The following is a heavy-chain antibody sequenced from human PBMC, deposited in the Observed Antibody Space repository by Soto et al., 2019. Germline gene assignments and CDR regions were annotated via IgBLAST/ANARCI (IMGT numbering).Heavy chain of an antibody. Sequence: GGSLRLSCAASGFTFSSYGMHWVRQAPGKGLEWVAVISYDGSNKYYADSVKGRFTISRDNSKNTLYLQMNSLRAEDTAVYYCAKIALDRYYFDYWGQGTLVTSPQ. D-gene: IGHD1-1*01. CDR1: GFTFSSYG. CDR3: AKIALDRYYFDY. CDR2: ISYDGSNK. J-gene: IGHJ4*02. V-gene: IGHV3-30*18.